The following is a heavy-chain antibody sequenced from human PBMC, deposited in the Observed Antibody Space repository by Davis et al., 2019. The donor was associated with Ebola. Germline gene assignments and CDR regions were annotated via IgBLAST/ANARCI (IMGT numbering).Heavy chain of an antibody. J-gene: IGHJ4*02. D-gene: IGHD1-26*01. CDR3: ARQWELLNY. V-gene: IGHV4-39*01. Sequence: SETLSLTCTVSGGSISSSSYYWGWIRQPPGKGLEWFGSIYYSGSTYYNPSLKSRVTISVDTSKNQFSLKLSSVTAADTAVYYCARQWELLNYWGQGTLVTVSS. CDR2: IYYSGST. CDR1: GGSISSSSYY.